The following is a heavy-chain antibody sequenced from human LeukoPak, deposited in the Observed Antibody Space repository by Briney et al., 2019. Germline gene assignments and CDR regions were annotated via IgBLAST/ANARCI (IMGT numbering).Heavy chain of an antibody. CDR2: IYYSGST. V-gene: IGHV4-59*01. D-gene: IGHD2-15*01. Sequence: PSETLSLTCTVSGGSISSYYWSWIRQPPGKGLEWLGYIYYSGSTNYNPSLKSRVTISVDTSKNQFSLKLSSVTAADTAVYYCARATERAATPSFDYWGQGTLVTVSS. J-gene: IGHJ4*02. CDR3: ARATERAATPSFDY. CDR1: GGSISSYY.